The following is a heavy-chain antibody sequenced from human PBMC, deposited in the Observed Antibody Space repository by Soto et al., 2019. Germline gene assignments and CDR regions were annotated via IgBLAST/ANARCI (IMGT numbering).Heavy chain of an antibody. J-gene: IGHJ4*02. CDR3: ASVLGYSYGYSDY. V-gene: IGHV4-4*02. Sequence: SETLSLTCAVSGGSISSSNWWSWVRQPPGKGLEWIGEIYHSGSTNYNPSLKRRVTISVDKSKNQFSLKLSSVTAADTAVYYCASVLGYSYGYSDYWGQGTLVTVAS. D-gene: IGHD5-18*01. CDR1: GGSISSSNW. CDR2: IYHSGST.